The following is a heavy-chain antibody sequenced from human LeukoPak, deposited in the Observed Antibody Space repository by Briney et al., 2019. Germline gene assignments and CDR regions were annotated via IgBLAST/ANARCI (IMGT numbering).Heavy chain of an antibody. CDR1: GFTFSSYG. J-gene: IGHJ4*02. CDR3: ARDLGYCSGGSCYGNHFDY. CDR2: IWYDGSNK. D-gene: IGHD2-15*01. Sequence: PGGSLRLSCAASGFTFSSYGMHWVRQAPGKGLEWVAVIWYDGSNKYYADSVKGRFTISRDNSKNTLYLQMNSLRAEDTAVYYCARDLGYCSGGSCYGNHFDYWGQGTLVTVSS. V-gene: IGHV3-33*08.